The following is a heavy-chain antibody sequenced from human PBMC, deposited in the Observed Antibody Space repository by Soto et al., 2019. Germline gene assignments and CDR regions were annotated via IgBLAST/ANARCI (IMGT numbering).Heavy chain of an antibody. V-gene: IGHV4-59*08. J-gene: IGHJ3*02. CDR2: IYYSGST. D-gene: IGHD3-10*01. Sequence: SETLSLTCTVSGGSISSYYWSWIRQPPGKELVWIGYIYYSGSTNYNPSLKSRVTISVDTSRNQFSLKLSSVTAADTAVYYCAREVDYYGSGSYSDDALDIWGQGTMVTVSS. CDR3: AREVDYYGSGSYSDDALDI. CDR1: GGSISSYY.